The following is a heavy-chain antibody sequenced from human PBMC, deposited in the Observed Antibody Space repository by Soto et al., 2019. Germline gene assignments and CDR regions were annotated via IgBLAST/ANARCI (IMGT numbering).Heavy chain of an antibody. D-gene: IGHD3-10*01. CDR2: IWHDGTRK. V-gene: IGHV3-33*01. Sequence: QVHLVESGGGVVQPGGSLTLSCSVSDFAFRLHGIHWVRHTPGKGLEWVAMIWHDGTRKYFRDSVRGRFTISRDSAKNKVYRQRNNLGGDDADLYFGARARSSSYPSAIGLWGQGTTATVPS. CDR1: DFAFRLHG. J-gene: IGHJ6*02. CDR3: ARARSSSYPSAIGL.